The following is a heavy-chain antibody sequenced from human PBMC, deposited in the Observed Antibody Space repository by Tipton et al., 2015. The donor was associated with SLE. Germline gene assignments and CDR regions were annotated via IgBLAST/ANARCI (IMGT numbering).Heavy chain of an antibody. CDR2: ISSSSSTI. J-gene: IGHJ4*02. CDR3: ARDLPVDY. Sequence: GSLRLSCAASGFTFSSYSMNWVRQAPGKGLEWVSYISSSSSTIYYADSVKGRFTISRDNAKNSLYLQMNSLRAEDTAVYYCARDLPVDYWGQGTLVTVSS. V-gene: IGHV3-48*01. CDR1: GFTFSSYS.